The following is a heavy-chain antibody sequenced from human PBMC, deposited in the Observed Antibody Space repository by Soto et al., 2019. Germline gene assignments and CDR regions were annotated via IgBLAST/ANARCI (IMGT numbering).Heavy chain of an antibody. CDR1: GGSISSSSYY. D-gene: IGHD3-9*01. Sequence: QLQLQESGPGLVKPSETLSLTCTVSGGSISSSSYYWGWIRQPPGKGLEWIGSIYYSRSTYYNPPLKRRVTISVDTSNNQFSLKLSSVTAADTAVYYCARILYDILTGYSYGMDVWGQGTTVTVSS. CDR3: ARILYDILTGYSYGMDV. V-gene: IGHV4-39*01. J-gene: IGHJ6*02. CDR2: IYYSRST.